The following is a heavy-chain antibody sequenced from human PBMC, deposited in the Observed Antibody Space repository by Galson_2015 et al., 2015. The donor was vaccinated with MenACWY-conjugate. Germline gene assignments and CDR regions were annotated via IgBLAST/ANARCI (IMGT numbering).Heavy chain of an antibody. CDR2: IYPGDSDT. CDR3: ARQRRVSGYYYFDY. CDR1: GYSFSTYW. V-gene: IGHV5-51*01. Sequence: QSGAEVKKPGESLRISCKASGYSFSTYWIGWVRQMPGKGLEWVAIIYPGDSDTRYSPSFQGQVTISADKSISTAYLQWSSLRASDTAIYYCARQRRVSGYYYFDYWGQGTLVTVSS. J-gene: IGHJ4*02. D-gene: IGHD5-12*01.